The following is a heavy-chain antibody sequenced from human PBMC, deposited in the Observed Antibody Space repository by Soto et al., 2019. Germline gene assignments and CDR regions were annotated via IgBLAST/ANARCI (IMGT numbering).Heavy chain of an antibody. CDR1: GGSISSGGYC. D-gene: IGHD3-22*01. V-gene: IGHV4-30-4*08. CDR3: ARVEWDSSGYYYNWFDP. CDR2: IYYSGST. J-gene: IGHJ5*02. Sequence: PSETLSLTCTVSGGSISSGGYCWSWIRQHPGKGLEWIGYIYYSGSTYYNPSLKSRVTISVDTSKNQFSLKLSSVTAADTAVYYCARVEWDSSGYYYNWFDPWGQGTLVTVSS.